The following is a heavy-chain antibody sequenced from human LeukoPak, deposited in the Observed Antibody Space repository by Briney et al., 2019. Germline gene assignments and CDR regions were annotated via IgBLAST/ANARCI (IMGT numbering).Heavy chain of an antibody. J-gene: IGHJ4*02. D-gene: IGHD1-26*01. V-gene: IGHV3-64D*06. Sequence: GGSLRLSCSASGFTFSTYTMHWVRQAPGKGLDYVSTIHGDASRTYYADSVKGRFTISRDTSRSTLYLQMSSLRAEDTAVYYCVKDLSGKYSFDYWGQGTLVTVSS. CDR1: GFTFSTYT. CDR3: VKDLSGKYSFDY. CDR2: IHGDASRT.